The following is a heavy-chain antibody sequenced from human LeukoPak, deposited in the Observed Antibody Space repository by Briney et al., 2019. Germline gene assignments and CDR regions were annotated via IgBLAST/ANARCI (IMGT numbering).Heavy chain of an antibody. CDR1: GGSISSSNYY. D-gene: IGHD3-9*01. CDR3: ARALYYDILTGYYLPYFDS. J-gene: IGHJ4*02. V-gene: IGHV4-39*07. CDR2: MFYGGTT. Sequence: SETLSLTCTVFGGSISSSNYYWGWIRQPPGKGLEWIGTMFYGGTTYYSPSLKSRGTISVDTSKNQCSLKVSSVTAADTAVYYCARALYYDILTGYYLPYFDSWGQGTLATVSS.